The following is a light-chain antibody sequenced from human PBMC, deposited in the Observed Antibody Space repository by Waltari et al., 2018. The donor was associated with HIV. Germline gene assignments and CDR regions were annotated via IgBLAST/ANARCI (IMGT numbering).Light chain of an antibody. J-gene: IGKJ4*01. CDR3: MQALQTLS. CDR1: QSLLHRNGFNY. CDR2: LG. V-gene: IGKV2-28*01. Sequence: DIVMTQSPLSLPVTPGEPASISCRSSQSLLHRNGFNYLDWYLQKPGQSPQLLIYLGSGTDFTLTISRVEAEDVGIYFCMQALQTLSFGGGTKVELK.